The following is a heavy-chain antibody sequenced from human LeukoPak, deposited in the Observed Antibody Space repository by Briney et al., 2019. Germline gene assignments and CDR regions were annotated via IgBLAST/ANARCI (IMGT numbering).Heavy chain of an antibody. V-gene: IGHV3-9*01. CDR1: GFTFDDYA. CDR3: AKGSSSSWYFNWFDP. CDR2: ISWNSGSI. Sequence: GRSLRLSCAASGFTFDDYAMHWVRQAPGKGLEWVSGISWNSGSIGYADSVKGRFTISRDNAKNSLYLQMNSLGAEDTALYYCAKGSSSSWYFNWFDPWGQGTLVTVSS. J-gene: IGHJ5*02. D-gene: IGHD6-13*01.